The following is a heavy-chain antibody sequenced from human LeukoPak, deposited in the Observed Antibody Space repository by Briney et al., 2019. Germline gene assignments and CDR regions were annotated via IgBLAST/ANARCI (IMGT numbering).Heavy chain of an antibody. CDR3: ARASDSCSGGSYYPDAFDI. CDR1: GGSLSSYY. J-gene: IGHJ3*02. Sequence: SETLSLTCTVSGGSLSSYYWSWIRQPAGKGLEWIARIYTSESTNYNPSLKSRVTMSVDTSKNQFSLELTSVTAADTAVYYCARASDSCSGGSYYPDAFDIWDQGTMVTVSS. D-gene: IGHD2-15*01. V-gene: IGHV4-4*07. CDR2: IYTSEST.